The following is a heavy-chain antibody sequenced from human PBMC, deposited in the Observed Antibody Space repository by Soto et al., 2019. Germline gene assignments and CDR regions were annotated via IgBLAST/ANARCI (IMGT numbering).Heavy chain of an antibody. CDR2: IYHSGST. Sequence: PSETLSLTCAVSGGSISSSNWWSWVRQPPGKGLEWIGEIYHSGSTNYNPSLKSRVTISVDKSKNQFSLKLSSVTAADTAVYYCARVKAAAGYYYYGMDVWGQGTTVTVSS. J-gene: IGHJ6*02. CDR3: ARVKAAAGYYYYGMDV. D-gene: IGHD6-13*01. V-gene: IGHV4-4*02. CDR1: GGSISSSNW.